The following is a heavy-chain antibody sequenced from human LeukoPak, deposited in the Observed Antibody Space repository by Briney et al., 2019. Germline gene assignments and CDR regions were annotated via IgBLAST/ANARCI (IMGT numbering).Heavy chain of an antibody. CDR3: ARGGDCSSTSCYKYWNWFDP. CDR1: GGTFSSYA. D-gene: IGHD2-2*02. V-gene: IGHV1-69*01. J-gene: IGHJ5*02. Sequence: ASVKVSCKASGGTFSSYAISWVRQVPGQGLEWMGGIIPIFGTANYAQKFQGRVTITADESTSTAYMELSSLRSEDTAVYYCARGGDCSSTSCYKYWNWFDPWGQGTLVTVSS. CDR2: IIPIFGTA.